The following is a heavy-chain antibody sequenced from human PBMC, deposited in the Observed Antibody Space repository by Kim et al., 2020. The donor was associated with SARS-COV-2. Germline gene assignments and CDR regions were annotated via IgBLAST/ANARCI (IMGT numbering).Heavy chain of an antibody. Sequence: KYSQKFQGRVTITRDTSASTAYMELSSLRSEDTAVYYCARDRRDGYNFDYWGQGTLVTVSS. V-gene: IGHV1-3*01. J-gene: IGHJ4*02. D-gene: IGHD5-12*01. CDR3: ARDRRDGYNFDY.